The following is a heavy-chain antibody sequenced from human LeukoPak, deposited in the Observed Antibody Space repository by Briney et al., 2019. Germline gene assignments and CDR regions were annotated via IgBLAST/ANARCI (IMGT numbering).Heavy chain of an antibody. J-gene: IGHJ4*02. Sequence: GGSLRLSCSASGFTFSSYAMHWVRQAPGKGLEYVSTISSNGGSTYYADSVKGRFTISRDNSKNTLYLQMNSLRAEDTAIYYCAKVTSKFPDYWGQGTLVTVSS. CDR2: ISSNGGST. V-gene: IGHV3-64*04. CDR3: AKVTSKFPDY. CDR1: GFTFSSYA. D-gene: IGHD4-11*01.